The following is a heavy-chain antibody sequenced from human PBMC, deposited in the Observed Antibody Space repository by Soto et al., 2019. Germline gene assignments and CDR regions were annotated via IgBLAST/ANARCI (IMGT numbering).Heavy chain of an antibody. J-gene: IGHJ4*02. CDR3: ARVPRKIVAMVTGDY. V-gene: IGHV1-18*04. CDR1: GYTFPSFG. Sequence: DSVTVSCKPWGYTFPSFGISWLRHATGQGLEWMGWISSNTGNTKYAEKFQGRVTLSTYTSTRTAFMELRSLRSDDTAVYYCARVPRKIVAMVTGDYWGQGTLVTVSS. CDR2: ISSNTGNT. D-gene: IGHD2-15*01.